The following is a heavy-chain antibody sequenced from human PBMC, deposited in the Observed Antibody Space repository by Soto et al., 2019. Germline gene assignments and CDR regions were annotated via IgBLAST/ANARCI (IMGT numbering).Heavy chain of an antibody. Sequence: EVQLLESGGGLVQPGGSLRLSCAASGFTFSSYAMSWVRQAPGKGLEWVSAISGSGGNTYYADSVKGRFTISRDNSKNTLYLEMYSLSVEDTGVDYCATVAPEGGAAAAGNSDFHHWGQGTLVTVSS. CDR2: ISGSGGNT. D-gene: IGHD6-13*01. J-gene: IGHJ1*01. V-gene: IGHV3-23*01. CDR3: ATVAPEGGAAAAGNSDFHH. CDR1: GFTFSSYA.